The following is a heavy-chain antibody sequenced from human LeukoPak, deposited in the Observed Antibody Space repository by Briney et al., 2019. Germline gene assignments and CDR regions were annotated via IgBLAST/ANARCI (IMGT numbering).Heavy chain of an antibody. CDR2: ISSSGSTI. CDR3: ARDIWRHYDFWSGYLGYYYGMDV. CDR1: GFTFSSYE. V-gene: IGHV3-48*03. J-gene: IGHJ6*02. D-gene: IGHD3-3*01. Sequence: PGGSLRLSCAASGFTFSSYEMNWVRQAPGKGLEWVSYISSSGSTIYYADSVKGRFTISRDNAKNSLYLQMNSLRAEDTAVYYCARDIWRHYDFWSGYLGYYYGMDVWGQGTTVTVSS.